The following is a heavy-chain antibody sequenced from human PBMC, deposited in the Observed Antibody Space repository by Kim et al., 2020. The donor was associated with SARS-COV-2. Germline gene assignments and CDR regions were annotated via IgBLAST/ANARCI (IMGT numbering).Heavy chain of an antibody. CDR1: GYTFTSYG. CDR3: ARADLLWAMVPGIDP. CDR2: ISAYNGNT. Sequence: ASVKVSCKASGYTFTSYGISWVRQAPGQGLEWMGWISAYNGNTNYAQKLQGRVTMTTDTSTSTAYMELRSLRSDDTAVYYCARADLLWAMVPGIDPWGQGTLVTVSS. D-gene: IGHD3-10*01. J-gene: IGHJ5*02. V-gene: IGHV1-18*01.